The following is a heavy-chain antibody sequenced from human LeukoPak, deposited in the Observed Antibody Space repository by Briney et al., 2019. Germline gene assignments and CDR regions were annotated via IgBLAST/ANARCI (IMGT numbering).Heavy chain of an antibody. CDR1: GGSIRSGDYF. D-gene: IGHD3-10*01. CDR3: ARSYPPGSGSYVDY. Sequence: SSETLSLTCTVSGGSIRSGDYFWTWIRQPPGKGLEWIEYIDYSGSTYYNPSLKSRLTISLDTSKNQFSLKLTSVTAADTAVYSCARSYPPGSGSYVDYWGQGTLVTVSS. J-gene: IGHJ4*02. V-gene: IGHV4-30-4*01. CDR2: IDYSGST.